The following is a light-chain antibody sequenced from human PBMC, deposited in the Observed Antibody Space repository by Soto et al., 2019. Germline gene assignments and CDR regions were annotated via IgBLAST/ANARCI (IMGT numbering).Light chain of an antibody. CDR1: QSVSSN. J-gene: IGKJ1*01. Sequence: IVMSQSPATLSVSPGERATLSCRASQSVSSNVAWYQQKPGQAPRLLIYGASTRATGIPARFSGSGSGTEFTLTISSLQSEDFAVYYCQQYNNWPQTFGQGTKVDIK. V-gene: IGKV3-15*01. CDR2: GAS. CDR3: QQYNNWPQT.